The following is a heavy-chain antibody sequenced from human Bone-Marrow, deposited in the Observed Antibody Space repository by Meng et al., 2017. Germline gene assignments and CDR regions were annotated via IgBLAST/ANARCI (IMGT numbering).Heavy chain of an antibody. CDR2: MKSNVDGGTV. J-gene: IGHJ4*02. CDR1: GFTFSNAW. V-gene: IGHV3-15*01. Sequence: GGSLRLSCAASGFTFSNAWMTWVRQAPGKGLEWIGRMKSNVDGGTVDYAAAVKGRFFISRDDSENTFYLQMNSLKTEDTAVYYCATDRANVFDYWGQGTLVTVSS. CDR3: ATDRANVFDY.